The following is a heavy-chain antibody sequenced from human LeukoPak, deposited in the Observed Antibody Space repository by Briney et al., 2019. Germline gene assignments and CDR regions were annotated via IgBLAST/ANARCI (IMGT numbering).Heavy chain of an antibody. V-gene: IGHV3-23*01. Sequence: GGSLRLSCAVSGFTFSSYPMSWVRQAPGKGLEWVSAISGSGGDTYYADSVKGRFTISRDNSKNTLDLQMNSLRAEDTALYYCATSSGRYPKYFDYWGQGTLVTVSS. CDR2: ISGSGGDT. CDR3: ATSSGRYPKYFDY. D-gene: IGHD6-19*01. J-gene: IGHJ4*02. CDR1: GFTFSSYP.